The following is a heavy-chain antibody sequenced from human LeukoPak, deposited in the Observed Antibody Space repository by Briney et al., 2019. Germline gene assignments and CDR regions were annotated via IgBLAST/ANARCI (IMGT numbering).Heavy chain of an antibody. CDR3: ARVQAYSFDY. CDR1: GFTFSAYS. Sequence: HTGGSLRLSCAASGFTFSAYSMNWVRQAPEKGLEWVSYIGSSSSPIYYADSVKGRFTISRDNAKNSLYLQMDSLRAEDTAVYYCARVQAYSFDYWGQGTLVTVSS. J-gene: IGHJ4*02. CDR2: IGSSSSPI. D-gene: IGHD4-11*01. V-gene: IGHV3-48*01.